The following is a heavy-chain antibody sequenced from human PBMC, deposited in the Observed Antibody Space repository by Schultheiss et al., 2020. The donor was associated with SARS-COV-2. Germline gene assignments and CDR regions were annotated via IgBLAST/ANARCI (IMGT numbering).Heavy chain of an antibody. V-gene: IGHV3-30*03. CDR3: ARQHDYGDYVEDYYYGMDV. CDR1: GFTFSSYG. Sequence: GESLKISCAASGFTFSSYGMHWVRQAPGKGLEWVAVISYDGSNKYYADSVKGRFTISRDNSKNTLYLQMNSLRAEDTAVYYCARQHDYGDYVEDYYYGMDVWGQGTTVTVS. D-gene: IGHD4-17*01. CDR2: ISYDGSNK. J-gene: IGHJ6*02.